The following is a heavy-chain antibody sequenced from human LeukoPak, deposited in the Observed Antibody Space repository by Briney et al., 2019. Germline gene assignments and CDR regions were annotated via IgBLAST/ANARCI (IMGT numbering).Heavy chain of an antibody. CDR1: GGSISSSNW. J-gene: IGHJ5*02. CDR2: VYTSGST. Sequence: PSGTLSLTCAVSGGSISSSNWWSWVRQPAGKELEWIGRVYTSGSTNYNPSLKSRITISVDTSKNQFSLKLSSVTAADTAVYYCARVMTTVTTNWFDPWGQGTLVTVSS. CDR3: ARVMTTVTTNWFDP. V-gene: IGHV4-4*02. D-gene: IGHD4-11*01.